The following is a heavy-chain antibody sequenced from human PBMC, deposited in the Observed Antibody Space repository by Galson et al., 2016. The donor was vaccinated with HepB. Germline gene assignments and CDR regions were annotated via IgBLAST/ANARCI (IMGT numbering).Heavy chain of an antibody. CDR2: ISWNGDNK. Sequence: SLRLSCAASGVIFEDFAMHWVRQAPGKGLECVSGISWNGDNKGYAESVKGRFTISRDNAKISLFLQMNSLRHEDSALYYCVRDLRGVTRGPLEWWGQGTLVTVSS. CDR1: GVIFEDFA. D-gene: IGHD3-3*01. J-gene: IGHJ1*01. V-gene: IGHV3-9*01. CDR3: VRDLRGVTRGPLEW.